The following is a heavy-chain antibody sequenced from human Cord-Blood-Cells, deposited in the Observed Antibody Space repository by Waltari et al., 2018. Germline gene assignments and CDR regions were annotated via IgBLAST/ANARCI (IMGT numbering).Heavy chain of an antibody. CDR3: ARGGGAAAGTDAFDI. D-gene: IGHD6-13*01. CDR1: GYTFPSYY. J-gene: IGHJ3*02. V-gene: IGHV1-46*01. CDR2: INPSGGST. Sequence: QVQLVQSGAEVKKPGASVKVSCKASGYTFPSYYMHWVRQAPGQGLEWMGIINPSGGSTSYAQKFQGRVTMTRDTSTSTVYMELSSLRSEDTAVYYCARGGGAAAGTDAFDIWGQGTMVTVSS.